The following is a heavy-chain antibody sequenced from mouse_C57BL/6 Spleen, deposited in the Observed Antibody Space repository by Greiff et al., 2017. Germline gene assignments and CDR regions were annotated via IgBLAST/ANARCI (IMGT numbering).Heavy chain of an antibody. CDR2: IYPGDGDT. D-gene: IGHD2-12*01. V-gene: IGHV1-82*01. CDR1: GYAFSSSW. Sequence: VQLQESGPELVKPGASVKISCKASGYAFSSSWMNWVKQRPGKGLEWIGRIYPGDGDTNYNGKFKGKATLTADKSSSTAYMQLSSLTSEDSAVYFCARENYSSWFAYGGQGTLVTVSA. CDR3: ARENYSSWFAY. J-gene: IGHJ3*01.